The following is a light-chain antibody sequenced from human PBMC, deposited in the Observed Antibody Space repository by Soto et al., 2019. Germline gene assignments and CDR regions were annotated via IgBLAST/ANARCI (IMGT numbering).Light chain of an antibody. J-gene: IGKJ4*01. CDR2: DAS. CDR1: QSVSRNY. Sequence: EIVLTQSPGTLSLSPGDSATLSCRASQSVSRNYLAWYQQKPGQAPRLLIFDASSRATGIPDRFSGSGSETDFTPTISRLEAEDFEVYHCQKYGPPPLPFGGGTKLEIK. CDR3: QKYGPPPLP. V-gene: IGKV3-20*01.